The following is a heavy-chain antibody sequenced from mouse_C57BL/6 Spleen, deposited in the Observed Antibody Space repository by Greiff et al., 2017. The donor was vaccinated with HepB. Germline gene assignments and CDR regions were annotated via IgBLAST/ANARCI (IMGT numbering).Heavy chain of an antibody. V-gene: IGHV1-82*01. CDR2: IYPGDGDT. D-gene: IGHD4-1*01. CDR1: GYAFSSSW. Sequence: QVQLQQSGPELVKPGASVKISCKASGYAFSSSWMNWVKQRPGKGLEWIGRIYPGDGDTNYNGKFKGKATLTADKSSSTAYMQLSSLTSEDSAVYFCAREGTSDWDKVDFDYWGQGTTLTVSS. J-gene: IGHJ2*01. CDR3: AREGTSDWDKVDFDY.